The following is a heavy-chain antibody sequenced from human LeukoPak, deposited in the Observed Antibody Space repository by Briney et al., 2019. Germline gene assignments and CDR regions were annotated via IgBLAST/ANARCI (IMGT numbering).Heavy chain of an antibody. Sequence: GGSLRLSCAASGFTFSSYSMNWVRQAPGKGLEWVSYISSSSSTIYYADSVKGRFTISRDNAKNSLYLQMNSLRAEDTAVYYCARDLSDRRRALGYWGQGTLVTFSS. J-gene: IGHJ4*02. CDR3: ARDLSDRRRALGY. D-gene: IGHD2/OR15-2a*01. CDR1: GFTFSSYS. CDR2: ISSSSSTI. V-gene: IGHV3-48*01.